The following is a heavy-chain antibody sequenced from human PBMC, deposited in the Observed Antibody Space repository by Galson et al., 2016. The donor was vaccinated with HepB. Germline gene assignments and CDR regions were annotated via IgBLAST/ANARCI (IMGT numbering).Heavy chain of an antibody. CDR3: ARTGRMVIYFDWFDP. V-gene: IGHV1-69*06. Sequence: SVKVSCKASGGTFSSYAISWVRQAPGQGLAWMGSIIPLFGTTNYAQRFQGRVTITADTSANTALMEVSSLRSDDTAMYFCARTGRMVIYFDWFDPWGQGTLVTVSS. CDR1: GGTFSSYA. CDR2: IIPLFGTT. D-gene: IGHD3-22*01. J-gene: IGHJ5*01.